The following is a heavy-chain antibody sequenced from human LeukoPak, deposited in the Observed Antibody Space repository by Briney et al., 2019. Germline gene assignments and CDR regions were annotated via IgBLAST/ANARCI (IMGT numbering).Heavy chain of an antibody. CDR3: ARGIGSSWYYDY. J-gene: IGHJ4*02. D-gene: IGHD6-13*01. CDR2: IYYSGST. Sequence: SETLSLTCTVSGGSISSYYWSWIRQPPGKGLEWIGYIYYSGSTNYNPSLKSRVTISVDTSKNQFSLKLSSVTAADTAVYYCARGIGSSWYYDYWGQGTLVTVSS. CDR1: GGSISSYY. V-gene: IGHV4-59*01.